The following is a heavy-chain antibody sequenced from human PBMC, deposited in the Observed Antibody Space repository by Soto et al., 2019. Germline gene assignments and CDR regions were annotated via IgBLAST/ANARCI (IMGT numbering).Heavy chain of an antibody. CDR2: FYSSGST. V-gene: IGHV4-61*01. D-gene: IGHD3-3*01. CDR1: GGSVSSGSYY. J-gene: IGHJ3*02. Sequence: QVQLQESGPGLVKPSETLSLTCAVSGGSVSSGSYYWSWIRQPPGKGLEWIGSFYSSGSTSYNPSLESRVTISVDTSKHQFSLKLSSVTAADTAVYYCARTNDFWSGTLRHDAFDIWGQGTTVTVSS. CDR3: ARTNDFWSGTLRHDAFDI.